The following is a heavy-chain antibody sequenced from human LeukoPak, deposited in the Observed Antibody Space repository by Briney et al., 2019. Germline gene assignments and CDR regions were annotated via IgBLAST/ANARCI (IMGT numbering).Heavy chain of an antibody. V-gene: IGHV4-31*01. CDR1: GGSITSGGYF. CDR3: ARERGRLVDY. J-gene: IGHJ4*02. CDR2: RHYRESA. D-gene: IGHD6-25*01. Sequence: SETLSLACTVSGGSITSGGYFWSWIRQHPGKVLAWIGYRHYRESANYNPALKSAVTISVDKSKNKISLRVTPVTAADPAVYYCARERGRLVDYWGQGSLVTVSS.